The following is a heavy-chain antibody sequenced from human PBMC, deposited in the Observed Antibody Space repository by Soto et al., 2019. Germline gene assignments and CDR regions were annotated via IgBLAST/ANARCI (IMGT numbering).Heavy chain of an antibody. CDR3: ARGDGDGYVHDY. CDR2: IWYDGSNK. D-gene: IGHD5-12*01. Sequence: GGSLRLSCAASGFTFSSYGMHWVRQAPGKGLEWVAVIWYDGSNKYYADSVKGRFTISRDNSKNTLYLQMNSLRAEDTAVYYCARGDGDGYVHDYWGQGTLVTVSS. J-gene: IGHJ4*02. CDR1: GFTFSSYG. V-gene: IGHV3-33*01.